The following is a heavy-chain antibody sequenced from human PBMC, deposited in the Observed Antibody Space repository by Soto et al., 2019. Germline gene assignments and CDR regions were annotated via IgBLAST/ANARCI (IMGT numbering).Heavy chain of an antibody. CDR3: ARVDIAAAGTVFDY. Sequence: SETLSLTCTVSGGSISSYYWSWIRQPPGKGLEWIGYIYYSGSTNYNPSLKSRVTISVDTSKNQFSLKLSSVTAADTAVYYCARVDIAAAGTVFDYWGQGTLVTVS. V-gene: IGHV4-59*01. D-gene: IGHD6-13*01. CDR2: IYYSGST. CDR1: GGSISSYY. J-gene: IGHJ4*02.